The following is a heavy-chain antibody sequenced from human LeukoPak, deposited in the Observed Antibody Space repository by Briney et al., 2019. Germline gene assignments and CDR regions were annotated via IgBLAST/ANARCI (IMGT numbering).Heavy chain of an antibody. CDR1: GFTFSCCW. D-gene: IGHD6-19*01. J-gene: IGHJ4*02. CDR2: ISSSSSYI. CDR3: AIDRYSSGWYTFDY. V-gene: IGHV3-21*01. Sequence: PGGSLRLSCAASGFTFSCCWMSWVRQAPGKGLEWVSSISSSSSYISYADSVKGRFTISRDNAKNSLDLQMNSLRAEDTAVYYCAIDRYSSGWYTFDYWGQGTLVTVSS.